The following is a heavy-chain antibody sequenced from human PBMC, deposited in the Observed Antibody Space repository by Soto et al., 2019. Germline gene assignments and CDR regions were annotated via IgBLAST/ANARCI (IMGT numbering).Heavy chain of an antibody. V-gene: IGHV5-51*01. D-gene: IGHD3-3*01. Sequence: GESLKISCKGSGYSFTSYWIGWVRQMPGKGLEWMGIIYPGDSDTRYSPSFQGQVTISADKSISTAYLQWSSLKASDTAMYYCARQTNGFGVIYGMDVWGQGTTVTASS. J-gene: IGHJ6*02. CDR1: GYSFTSYW. CDR2: IYPGDSDT. CDR3: ARQTNGFGVIYGMDV.